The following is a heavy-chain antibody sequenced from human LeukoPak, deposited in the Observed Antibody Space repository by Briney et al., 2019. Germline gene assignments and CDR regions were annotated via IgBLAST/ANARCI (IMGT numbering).Heavy chain of an antibody. D-gene: IGHD6-6*01. CDR2: VYYTGST. CDR3: ARHFAYSSSSYFDY. V-gene: IGHV4-59*08. CDR1: GGXVSNYY. J-gene: IGHJ4*02. Sequence: PSETLSLTCIVSGGXVSNYYCSWIRQPPGKGLEWIGYVYYTGSTNYNPSLKSRVTMFEDKSKNQFSLRLYSVTVADTAVYSCARHFAYSSSSYFDYWGQGSLVTVSS.